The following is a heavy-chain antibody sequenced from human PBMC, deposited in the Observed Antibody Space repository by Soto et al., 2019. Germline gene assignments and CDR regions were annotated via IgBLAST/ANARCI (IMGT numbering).Heavy chain of an antibody. Sequence: GGSLRLSCAASGFTVSSNYMSWVRQAPGKGLEWVSVIYSGGSTYYADSVKGRFTISRDNSKNTLYLQMNSLRAEDTAVYYCAGDPLAVAGPRDHLNAFDIWGQGTMVTVSS. CDR1: GFTVSSNY. CDR3: AGDPLAVAGPRDHLNAFDI. CDR2: IYSGGST. V-gene: IGHV3-53*01. D-gene: IGHD6-19*01. J-gene: IGHJ3*02.